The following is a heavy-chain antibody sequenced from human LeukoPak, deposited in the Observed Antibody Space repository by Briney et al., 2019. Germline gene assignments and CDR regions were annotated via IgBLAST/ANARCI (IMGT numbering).Heavy chain of an antibody. V-gene: IGHV3-30*04. Sequence: GRSLRLSCAASGFTFSSYAMHWVRQAPGKGLEWVAVISYDGSNKYYADSVKGRFTISRDNSKNTLYLQMNSLRAEDTAVYYCAKGRGGYDILTGPRPAYYMDVWGKGTTVTVSS. D-gene: IGHD3-9*01. CDR3: AKGRGGYDILTGPRPAYYMDV. CDR1: GFTFSSYA. CDR2: ISYDGSNK. J-gene: IGHJ6*03.